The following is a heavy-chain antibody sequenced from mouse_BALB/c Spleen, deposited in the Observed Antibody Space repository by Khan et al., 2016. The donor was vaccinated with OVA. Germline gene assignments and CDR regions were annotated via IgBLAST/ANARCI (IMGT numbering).Heavy chain of an antibody. CDR2: ISSGGST. CDR1: GFTFSNYA. J-gene: IGHJ3*01. Sequence: EVQLQESGGGLVKPGGSLKLSCAASGFTFSNYAMSWVRQTPEKRLEWVASISSGGSTYYPDSVKGRFTISRDNARNILYLQMSSLRSEDTAMYYCARDYWLTDWGQGTLVTVST. CDR3: ARDYWLTD. V-gene: IGHV5-6-5*01.